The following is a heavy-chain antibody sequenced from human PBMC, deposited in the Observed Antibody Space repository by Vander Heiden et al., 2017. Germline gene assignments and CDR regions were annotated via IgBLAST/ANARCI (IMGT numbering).Heavy chain of an antibody. J-gene: IGHJ6*02. CDR1: GFTFDDYA. CDR3: AKVDFWSGYYGGMDV. CDR2: ISWNSGSI. Sequence: VQPGRSLRLSCAASGFTFDDYAMHWVRQAPGKGLEWVSGISWNSGSIGYADSVKGRFTISRDNAKNSLYLQMNSLRAEGTALYYCAKVDFWSGYYGGMDVWGQGTTVTVSS. V-gene: IGHV3-9*01. D-gene: IGHD3-3*01.